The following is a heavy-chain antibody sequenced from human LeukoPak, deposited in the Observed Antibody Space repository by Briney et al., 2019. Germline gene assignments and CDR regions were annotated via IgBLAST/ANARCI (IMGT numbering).Heavy chain of an antibody. Sequence: PSETLSLTCTVSGGSISSYYWSWIRQPAGKGLEWIGRIYTSGSTNYNPSLKSRVTMSVDTSKNQFSLKLSSVTAADTAVYYCAREAYCGGDCYSDPAEFVGYWGQGTLVTVSS. CDR2: IYTSGST. CDR3: AREAYCGGDCYSDPAEFVGY. CDR1: GGSISSYY. J-gene: IGHJ4*02. D-gene: IGHD2-21*02. V-gene: IGHV4-4*07.